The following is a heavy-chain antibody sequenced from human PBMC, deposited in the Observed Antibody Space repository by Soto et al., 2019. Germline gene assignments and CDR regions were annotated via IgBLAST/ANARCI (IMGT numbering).Heavy chain of an antibody. CDR2: IIPILGIA. D-gene: IGHD2-21*02. Sequence: QVQLVQSGAEVKKPGSSVKVSCKASGGTFSSYTISWVRQAPGQGLEWMGRIIPILGIANYAQKFQGRVTINADKSTSTAYMELSSLRSEDTAVYYCARDQYGGDPMIWGQGTLVTVSS. CDR3: ARDQYGGDPMI. CDR1: GGTFSSYT. V-gene: IGHV1-69*08. J-gene: IGHJ4*02.